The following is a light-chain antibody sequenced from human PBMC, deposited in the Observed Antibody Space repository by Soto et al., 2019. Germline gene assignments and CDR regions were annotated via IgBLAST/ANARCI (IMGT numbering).Light chain of an antibody. CDR2: DAS. J-gene: IGKJ1*01. Sequence: DIQMTQSPSTLSASVGDRVTITCRASQSISSWLAWYQQKPGKAPKLLIYDASSLESGVPSRFSGGGSGTEFTLTINSLQPDDFATYYCQQYNSFWTFGQGTKVEIK. V-gene: IGKV1-5*01. CDR1: QSISSW. CDR3: QQYNSFWT.